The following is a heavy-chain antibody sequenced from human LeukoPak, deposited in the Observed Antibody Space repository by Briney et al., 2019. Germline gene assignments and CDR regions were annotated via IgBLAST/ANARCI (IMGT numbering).Heavy chain of an antibody. V-gene: IGHV4-34*01. CDR3: VRRGYSYRY. CDR1: GGSYSGYY. D-gene: IGHD5-18*01. CDR2: INHSGST. Sequence: SETLSLTCAVYGGSYSGYYWSWIRQPPGKGLEWIGEINHSGSTNYNPSLKSRVTISVDTSKNQFSLKLSSVTAADTAVYYCVRRGYSYRYWGQGTLVTVST. J-gene: IGHJ4*02.